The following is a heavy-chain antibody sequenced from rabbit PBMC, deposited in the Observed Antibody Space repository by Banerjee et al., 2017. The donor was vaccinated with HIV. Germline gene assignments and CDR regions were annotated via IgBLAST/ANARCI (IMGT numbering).Heavy chain of an antibody. CDR1: GFDFSRTG. J-gene: IGHJ4*01. CDR2: IDLLFGTT. CDR3: ARDLAGVIGWNFYL. D-gene: IGHD4-1*01. Sequence: QEQVLESGGGLVQPGGSLKLSCKASGFDFSRTGVSWVRQAPGKGLEWIGYIDLLFGTTYYANWVNGRFTISSHNAHNTLYLQLHSLTAADTATYFCARDLAGVIGWNFYLWGPGTLVTVS. V-gene: IGHV1S47*01.